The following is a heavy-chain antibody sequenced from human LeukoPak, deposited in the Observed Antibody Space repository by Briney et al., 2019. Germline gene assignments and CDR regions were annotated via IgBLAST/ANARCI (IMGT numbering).Heavy chain of an antibody. CDR1: GFTFSSYA. J-gene: IGHJ4*02. CDR3: AKESPEFDY. Sequence: GGSLRLSCAASGFTFSSYAMTWVRQAPEKGLGWVSVISGSGGTTYYAYSVKGRFTISRDNAKNTLFLQMNSLRAEDTAVYYCAKESPEFDYWGQGTLVTVSS. CDR2: ISGSGGTT. V-gene: IGHV3-23*01. D-gene: IGHD1-14*01.